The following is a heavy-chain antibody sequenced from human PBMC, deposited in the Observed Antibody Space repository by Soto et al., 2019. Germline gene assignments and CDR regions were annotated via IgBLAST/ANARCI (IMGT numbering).Heavy chain of an antibody. V-gene: IGHV1-69*14. CDR1: VATFSRYS. CDR2: IVPTVDTS. J-gene: IGHJ4*02. D-gene: IGHD2-15*01. CDR3: VLVLAIPGSPDN. Sequence: QVQLVQSGAEVRQPASSVNVSCKTSVATFSRYSITWVLQSHGQGLEWMVGIVPTVDTSTYAQKFQGRVPIPADKFTNTVYMELRSLRSDDKAVYACVLVLAIPGSPDNLGKGTLVTVSS.